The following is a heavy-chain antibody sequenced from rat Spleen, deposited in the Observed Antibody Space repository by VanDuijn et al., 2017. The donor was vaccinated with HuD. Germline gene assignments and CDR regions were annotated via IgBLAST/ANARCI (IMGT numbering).Heavy chain of an antibody. J-gene: IGHJ4*01. V-gene: IGHV5-19*01. CDR3: ASLLYTPDYLGVMDA. CDR2: ISPSGGTT. D-gene: IGHD1-6*01. CDR1: GFTFNNYG. Sequence: EVQLVESGGGLVVPGRSLKLSCAASGFTFNNYGMHWIRQAPTKGLEWVASISPSGGTTFYRDSVKGRFTISRDIAKNTLYLQMDSLRSEDTATYYCASLLYTPDYLGVMDAWGQGASVTVSS.